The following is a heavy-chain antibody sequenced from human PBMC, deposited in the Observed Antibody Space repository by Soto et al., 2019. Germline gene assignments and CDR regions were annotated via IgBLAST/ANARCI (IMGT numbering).Heavy chain of an antibody. CDR3: ATDRGGAAASYYYYGMDV. V-gene: IGHV1-24*01. CDR2: FDPEDGET. D-gene: IGHD6-13*01. CDR1: GYTLTELA. Sequence: ASVKVSCKVSGYTLTELAMHWVRQAPGKGLEWMGGFDPEDGETIYAQKFQGRVTMTEDTSTDTAYMELSSLRSEDTAVYYCATDRGGAAASYYYYGMDVWGQGTTVTVSS. J-gene: IGHJ6*02.